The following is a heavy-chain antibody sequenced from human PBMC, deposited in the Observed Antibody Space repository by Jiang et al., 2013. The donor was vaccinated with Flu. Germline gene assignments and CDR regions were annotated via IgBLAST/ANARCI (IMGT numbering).Heavy chain of an antibody. CDR3: ARGRITIFGVVIMVFDY. CDR1: GYTFTSYA. V-gene: IGHV1-3*01. Sequence: SGAEVKKPGASVKVSCKASGYTFTSYAMHWVRQAPGQRLEWMGWINAGNGNTKYSQKFQGRVTITRDTSASTAYMELSSLRSEDTAVYYCARGRITIFGVVIMVFDYWGQGTLVTVSS. D-gene: IGHD3-3*01. CDR2: INAGNGNT. J-gene: IGHJ4*02.